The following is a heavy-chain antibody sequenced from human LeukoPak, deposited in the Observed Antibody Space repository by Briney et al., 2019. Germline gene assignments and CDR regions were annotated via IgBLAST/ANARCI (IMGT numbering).Heavy chain of an antibody. V-gene: IGHV3-64*01. J-gene: IGHJ2*01. CDR1: GFTFSSYA. CDR2: ISSNGGST. Sequence: PGGSLRLACAASGFTFSSYAMHWVRQAPGKGLEYVSTISSNGGSTYYANSVKGRFTISRDNSKNTLYLQMGSLRAEDMAVYYCAREMYSSSWLIWYFDLWGRGTLVTVSS. D-gene: IGHD6-13*01. CDR3: AREMYSSSWLIWYFDL.